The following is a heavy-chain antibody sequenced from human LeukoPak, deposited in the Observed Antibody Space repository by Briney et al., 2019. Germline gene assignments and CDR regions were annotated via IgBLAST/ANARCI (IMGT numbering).Heavy chain of an antibody. CDR1: GSNFSSYA. J-gene: IGHJ4*02. CDR3: ARDSPGYSYEY. CDR2: IIPIFGTA. D-gene: IGHD5-18*01. Sequence: SVKVSCKASGSNFSSYAISWVRQAPGQGLEWMGGIIPIFGTANYAQKFQGRVTITADESTSTGYMELSSLRSEDTAVYYCARDSPGYSYEYWGQGTLVTVSS. V-gene: IGHV1-69*01.